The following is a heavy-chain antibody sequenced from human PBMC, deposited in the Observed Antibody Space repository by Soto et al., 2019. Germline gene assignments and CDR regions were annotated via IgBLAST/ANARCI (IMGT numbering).Heavy chain of an antibody. V-gene: IGHV4-39*01. CDR2: IYYSGST. J-gene: IGHJ4*02. D-gene: IGHD4-17*01. Sequence: QLQLQESGPGLVKPSETLSLTCTVSGGSISSSSYYWGWIRQPPGEGLEWIGSIYYSGSTYYNPSLKSRVTISVDTSKNQFSVKLSSVTAADTAVYYCARLGGTVTTIGYWGQGTLVTVSS. CDR1: GGSISSSSYY. CDR3: ARLGGTVTTIGY.